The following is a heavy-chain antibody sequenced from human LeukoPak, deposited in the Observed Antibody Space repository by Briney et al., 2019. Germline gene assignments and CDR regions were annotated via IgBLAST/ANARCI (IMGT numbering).Heavy chain of an antibody. J-gene: IGHJ4*02. CDR3: ARRLAVTGRYYFDY. V-gene: IGHV4-59*01. CDR1: GSSINSYY. D-gene: IGHD6-13*01. Sequence: SETLSLTCTVSGSSINSYYWTWIRQPPGKGLEWIGYIYYSGTTNYNPSLKSRVTMSVDTSKNQFSLRLNSVTAADTAVYYCARRLAVTGRYYFDYWGQGTLVTVSS. CDR2: IYYSGTT.